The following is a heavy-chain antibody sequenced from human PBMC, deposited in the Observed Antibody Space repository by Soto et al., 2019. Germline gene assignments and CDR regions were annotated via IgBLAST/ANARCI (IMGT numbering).Heavy chain of an antibody. CDR1: GGSISSGGYY. D-gene: IGHD2-2*01. CDR3: ARDTPYPYCSSTSCYKSSGMDV. V-gene: IGHV4-31*03. CDR2: IYYSWST. Sequence: SETLSLTCTVSGGSISSGGYYWSWIRQHPGKGLEWIGDIYYSWSTDYNPSLKSRVTISVDTSKNQFSLKLSSVTAADTAVYYCARDTPYPYCSSTSCYKSSGMDVWGQGTTVTVSS. J-gene: IGHJ6*02.